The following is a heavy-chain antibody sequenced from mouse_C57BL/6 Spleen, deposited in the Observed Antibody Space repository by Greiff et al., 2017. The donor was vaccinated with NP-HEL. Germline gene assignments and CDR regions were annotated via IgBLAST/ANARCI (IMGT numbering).Heavy chain of an antibody. Sequence: EVTFVASGGDLVKPGGSLKLSRAASGFTFSSYGMSLVRQTPDKRLEWVATICSGGWYTYYQDSVKGRFTISRDNAKNTLYQQMSSLKSEDTAMYYCARQETTVVATEYWGQGATRTVSS. CDR3: ARQETTVVATEY. J-gene: IGHJ2*01. D-gene: IGHD1-1*01. V-gene: IGHV5-6*01. CDR2: ICSGGWYT. CDR1: GFTFSSYG.